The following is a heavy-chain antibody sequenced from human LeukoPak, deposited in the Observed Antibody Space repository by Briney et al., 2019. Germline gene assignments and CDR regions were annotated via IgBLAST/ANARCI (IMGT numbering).Heavy chain of an antibody. Sequence: PSESLSLTCTVSGGSISSYYWSWIRQPPGKGLEWIGYIYYSGSTNYNPSLKSRVTISVDTSKNQFSLKLSSVTAADTAVYYCARLGLTSNWFDPWGQGTLVTVSS. CDR1: GGSISSYY. J-gene: IGHJ5*02. V-gene: IGHV4-59*08. CDR2: IYYSGST. D-gene: IGHD4-11*01. CDR3: ARLGLTSNWFDP.